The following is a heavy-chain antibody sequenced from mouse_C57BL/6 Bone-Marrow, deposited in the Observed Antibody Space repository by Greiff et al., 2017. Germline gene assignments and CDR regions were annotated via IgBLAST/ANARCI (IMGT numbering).Heavy chain of an antibody. V-gene: IGHV1-82*01. CDR3: AREGRYDYAMGY. CDR2: IYPGDGDT. CDR1: GYAFSSSW. Sequence: VQLQQSGPELVKPGASVKISCKASGYAFSSSWMNWVKQRPGKGLEWIGRIYPGDGDTNYNGKFKGKATLTADKSSSTACMQLSSLTSEDFAVYFCAREGRYDYAMGYWGQGTSVTVSS. D-gene: IGHD1-1*01. J-gene: IGHJ4*01.